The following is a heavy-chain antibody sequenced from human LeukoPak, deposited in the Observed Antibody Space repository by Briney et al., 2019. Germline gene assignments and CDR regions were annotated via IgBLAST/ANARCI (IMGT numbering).Heavy chain of an antibody. V-gene: IGHV1-18*01. J-gene: IGHJ4*02. D-gene: IGHD6-6*01. CDR3: ARDSLSRSWGPDYFDY. CDR1: GYTFTSHG. CDR2: ISAYNGNT. Sequence: KPGASVKVSCKASGYTFTSHGINWVRQAPGQGLEWMGWISAYNGNTEYAQKFQGRVIMTTDTSTSTAYMELRSLRSDDTAVYYCARDSLSRSWGPDYFDYWGQGALVTVSS.